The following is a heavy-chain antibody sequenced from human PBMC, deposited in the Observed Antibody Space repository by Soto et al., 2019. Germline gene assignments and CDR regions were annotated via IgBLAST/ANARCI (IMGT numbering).Heavy chain of an antibody. J-gene: IGHJ6*02. D-gene: IGHD1-26*01. V-gene: IGHV1-69*13. CDR2: IIPIFGTA. Sequence: ASVKVSCKASGGTFSSYAISWVRQAPGQGLEWMGGIIPIFGTANYAQKFQGRVTITADEPTSTAYMELSSLRSEDTAVYYCARPLHSDSGRNYYYGMDVWGQGTTVTVSS. CDR1: GGTFSSYA. CDR3: ARPLHSDSGRNYYYGMDV.